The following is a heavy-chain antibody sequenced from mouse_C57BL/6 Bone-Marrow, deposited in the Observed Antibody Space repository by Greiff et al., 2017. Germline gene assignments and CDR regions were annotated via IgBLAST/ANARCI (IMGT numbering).Heavy chain of an antibody. CDR1: GFSFNTYA. D-gene: IGHD5-1-1*01. Sequence: EVQVVESGGGLVQPKGSLKLSCAASGFSFNTYAMNWVRQAPGKGLEWVARIRSKSNNYATYYADSVKDRFTISRDDSESMLYLQMNNLKTEDTAMYYCVIILDWYFDVWGTGTTVTVSS. CDR3: VIILDWYFDV. J-gene: IGHJ1*03. V-gene: IGHV10-1*01. CDR2: IRSKSNNYAT.